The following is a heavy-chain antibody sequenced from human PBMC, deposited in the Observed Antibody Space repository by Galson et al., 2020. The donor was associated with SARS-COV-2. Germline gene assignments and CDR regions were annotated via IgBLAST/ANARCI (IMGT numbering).Heavy chain of an antibody. CDR3: ARWRWLQYTFDY. V-gene: IGHV3-7*01. CDR2: IKQDGSEK. Sequence: GESLKISCAASGFTFSSYWMSWVRQAPGKGLEWVANIKQDGSEKYYVDSVKGRFTISRDNAKNSLYLQMNSLRAEDTAVYYCARWRWLQYTFDYWGQGTLVTVSS. J-gene: IGHJ4*02. D-gene: IGHD5-12*01. CDR1: GFTFSSYW.